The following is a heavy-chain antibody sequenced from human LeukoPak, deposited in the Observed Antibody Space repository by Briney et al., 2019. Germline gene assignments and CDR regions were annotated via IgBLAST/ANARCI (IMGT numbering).Heavy chain of an antibody. D-gene: IGHD6-13*01. V-gene: IGHV4-59*08. CDR2: IYYGGST. CDR1: GGPLSYYY. Sequence: SETLSLTCTVSGGPLSYYYWSWIRQAPGKGLEWMGSIYYGGSTDCNPSLKRRVTISAATYTNPFSLKLSSVTAADPAVYYCATHRYTSRNSWSASSGPGTLVTASS. CDR3: ATHRYTSRNSWSAS. J-gene: IGHJ5*02.